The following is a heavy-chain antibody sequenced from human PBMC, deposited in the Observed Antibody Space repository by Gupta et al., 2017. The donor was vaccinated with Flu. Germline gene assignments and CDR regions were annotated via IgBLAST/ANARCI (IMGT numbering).Heavy chain of an antibody. CDR2: INHSGST. J-gene: IGHJ5*02. V-gene: IGHV4-34*01. CDR3: ARGEYYYGSGSSNWFDP. Sequence: QVQLQQWGAGLLKPSETLSLTCAVYGGSFSGYYWSWIRQPPGKGLEWIGEINHSGSTNYNPSLKSRVTISVDTSKNQFSLKLSSVTAADTAVYYCARGEYYYGSGSSNWFDPWGQGTLVTVSS. D-gene: IGHD3-10*01. CDR1: GGSFSGYY.